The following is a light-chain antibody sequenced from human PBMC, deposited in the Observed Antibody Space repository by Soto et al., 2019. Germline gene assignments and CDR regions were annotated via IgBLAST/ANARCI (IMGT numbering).Light chain of an antibody. CDR3: QSYDSGRSACV. J-gene: IGLJ1*01. Sequence: QSVLTQPPSVSGAPGQRVTISCTGSSSNIGAGYDVHWYQQLPGTAPKLLIYANSNRPSGVPDRFSGPKSGTSASLAITGVRAEDEADYYCQSYDSGRSACVFGTGTKLTVL. CDR1: SSNIGAGYD. V-gene: IGLV1-40*01. CDR2: ANS.